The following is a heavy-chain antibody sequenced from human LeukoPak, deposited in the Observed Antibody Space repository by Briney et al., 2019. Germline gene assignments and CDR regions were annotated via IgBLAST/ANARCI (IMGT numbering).Heavy chain of an antibody. CDR2: IIPIFGTA. V-gene: IGHV1-69*13. CDR3: ARASPQGSYFDY. D-gene: IGHD3-10*01. Sequence: ASVKVSCKASGGTFSSYAISWVRQAPGQGFEWMGGIIPIFGTANYAQKFQGRVTITADESTSTAYMELSSLRSEDTAVYYCARASPQGSYFDYWGQGTLVTVSS. CDR1: GGTFSSYA. J-gene: IGHJ4*02.